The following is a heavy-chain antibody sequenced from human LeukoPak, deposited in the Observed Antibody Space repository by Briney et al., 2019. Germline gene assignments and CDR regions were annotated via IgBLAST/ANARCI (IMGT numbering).Heavy chain of an antibody. D-gene: IGHD5-24*01. CDR1: GFNVTTNN. Sequence: PGGSLRLSCVGSGFNVTTNNMYWVRQAPGKGLEWVANIRMDGGEQYYMDSVEGRFTISRDNAKNSLYLQMYSLRPEDTAVYYCARDKGYNSAYWGRGALVTVSS. CDR3: ARDKGYNSAY. J-gene: IGHJ4*02. CDR2: IRMDGGEQ. V-gene: IGHV3-7*01.